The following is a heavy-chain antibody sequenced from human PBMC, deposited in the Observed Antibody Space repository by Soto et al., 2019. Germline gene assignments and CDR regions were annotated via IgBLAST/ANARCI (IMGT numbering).Heavy chain of an antibody. CDR3: ARGLAAGVAY. CDR1: GGSISPYF. Sequence: QVQLQESGPGLVKPSETMSLTCTVSGGSISPYFWSWIRQPPGKGLEWIGYIDYSGSTKYNPSLNSRASMSLDTSKRQFSLKLTSVTAADSAVYYCARGLAAGVAYWGRGSLVSVSP. J-gene: IGHJ4*02. D-gene: IGHD6-13*01. V-gene: IGHV4-59*01. CDR2: IDYSGST.